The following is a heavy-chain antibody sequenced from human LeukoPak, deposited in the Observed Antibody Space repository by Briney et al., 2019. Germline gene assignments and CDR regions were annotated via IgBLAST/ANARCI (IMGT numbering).Heavy chain of an antibody. D-gene: IGHD2-2*02. CDR1: GYTFTSYY. CDR3: ARDLRSLVVPAAIRGHLPRSSVGYFDY. J-gene: IGHJ4*02. V-gene: IGHV1-46*01. CDR2: INPSGGST. Sequence: GASVMVSCKASGYTFTSYYMHWVRQAPGQGLEWMGIINPSGGSTSYAQKFQGRVTMTRDTSTSTVYMELCSLRSEDTAVYYCARDLRSLVVPAAIRGHLPRSSVGYFDYWGQGTLVTVSS.